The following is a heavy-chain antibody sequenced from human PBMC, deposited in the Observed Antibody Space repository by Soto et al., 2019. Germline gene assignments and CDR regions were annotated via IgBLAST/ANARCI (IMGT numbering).Heavy chain of an antibody. Sequence: QVQLVQSGAEVKKPGSSVKVSCKASGGTFSSYAISWVRQAPGQGLEWMGGIIPIFGIANYAQKFQGRVTITADESTSTAYMELSSLRSEDTAVYYCAREINGGSGSNLYDYWGQGTLVTVSS. J-gene: IGHJ4*02. CDR3: AREINGGSGSNLYDY. CDR2: IIPIFGIA. V-gene: IGHV1-69*12. CDR1: GGTFSSYA. D-gene: IGHD3-10*01.